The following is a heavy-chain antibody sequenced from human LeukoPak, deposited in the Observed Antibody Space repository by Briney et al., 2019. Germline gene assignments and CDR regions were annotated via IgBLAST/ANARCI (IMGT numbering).Heavy chain of an antibody. J-gene: IGHJ4*02. CDR3: AKDLNRIAVAGNFDY. D-gene: IGHD6-19*01. CDR1: GFTFSSYG. Sequence: GGSLRLSCAASGFTFSSYGMHWVCQAPGKRLEWVAVIWYDGSNKYYADSVKGRFTISRDNSKNTLYLQMNSLRAEDTAVYYCAKDLNRIAVAGNFDYWGQGTLVTVSS. V-gene: IGHV3-33*06. CDR2: IWYDGSNK.